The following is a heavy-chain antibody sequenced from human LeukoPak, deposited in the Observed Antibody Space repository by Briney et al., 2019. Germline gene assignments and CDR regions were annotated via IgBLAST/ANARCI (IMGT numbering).Heavy chain of an antibody. CDR3: ASLYCSSTSCYPPFDP. Sequence: ASVKASCKASGYTFTGYYMHWARQAPGHGLEWMGWFSAYNGNTNYAQKLKGRFTMTTDTSTSTAYMELRSLRSDETVVYYCASLYCSSTSCYPPFDPWGQGTLFTASS. J-gene: IGHJ5*02. V-gene: IGHV1-18*04. CDR2: FSAYNGNT. D-gene: IGHD2-2*01. CDR1: GYTFTGYY.